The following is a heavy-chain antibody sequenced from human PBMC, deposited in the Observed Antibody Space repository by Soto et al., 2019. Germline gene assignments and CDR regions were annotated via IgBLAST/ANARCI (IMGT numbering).Heavy chain of an antibody. V-gene: IGHV3-11*06. D-gene: IGHD3-3*01. J-gene: IGHJ4*02. CDR1: GFTFSNYF. CDR2: ISSSSSDT. CDR3: ARDYDFWSGYLTGHFDY. Sequence: QVQLVESGGGLVQPGGSLRLSCEASGFTFSNYFLTWIRQAPGKGLEWVSYISSSSSDTNYADSVKGRFTVSRDNAKNSLFLQMNNLRVDDTAVYYCARDYDFWSGYLTGHFDYWGQGTLVTVSS.